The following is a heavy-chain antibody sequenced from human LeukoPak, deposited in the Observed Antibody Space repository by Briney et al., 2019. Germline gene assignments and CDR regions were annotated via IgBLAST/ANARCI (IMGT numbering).Heavy chain of an antibody. D-gene: IGHD6-13*01. CDR1: GGSISSSSYY. CDR2: IYYSGST. V-gene: IGHV4-39*01. Sequence: PSETLSLTCTVSGGSISSSSYYWGWIRQPPGKGLEWIGSIYYSGSTYYNPSLKSRVTISVDTSKNQFSLKLSSVTAADTAVYYCARPFIAAAENADYWGQGTLVTVSS. J-gene: IGHJ4*02. CDR3: ARPFIAAAENADY.